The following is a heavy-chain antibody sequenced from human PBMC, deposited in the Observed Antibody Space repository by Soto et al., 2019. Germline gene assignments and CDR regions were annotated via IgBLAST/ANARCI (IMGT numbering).Heavy chain of an antibody. D-gene: IGHD6-6*01. CDR3: ARTPYSSSPDYYYMDV. CDR1: GGSLTSDGYY. Sequence: QVQLQESGPGLVKPSQTLSLTCSVSGGSLTSDGYYWSWIRQHPGRGLEWIGYIYYSGYTYYNPSLKSRVAFSVDTSKNQVSLRLKSVTAADTAVYYCARTPYSSSPDYYYMDVWGQGTMVIVSS. J-gene: IGHJ6*02. V-gene: IGHV4-31*03. CDR2: IYYSGYT.